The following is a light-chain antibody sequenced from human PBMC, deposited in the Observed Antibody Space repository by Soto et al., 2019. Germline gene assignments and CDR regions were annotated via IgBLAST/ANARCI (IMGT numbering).Light chain of an antibody. CDR2: DAS. CDR1: QGISSD. CDR3: QHLHNYPPT. V-gene: IGKV1-9*01. J-gene: IGKJ4*01. Sequence: DIQVTQSPSFMSASVGDRVTITCRASQGISSDLAWYQQKPGKAPNLLIYDASTLQSGVPSRFSGSGSGTEFTLTISSLQAEDFATYYCQHLHNYPPTFGGGTKVESK.